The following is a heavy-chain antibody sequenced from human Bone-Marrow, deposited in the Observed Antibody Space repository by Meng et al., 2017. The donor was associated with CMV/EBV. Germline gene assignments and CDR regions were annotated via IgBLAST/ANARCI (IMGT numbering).Heavy chain of an antibody. CDR1: GFTFSGYS. J-gene: IGHJ5*02. CDR2: ISSSGDNI. Sequence: GSLRLSCAASGFTFSGYSMTWVRQAPGKGLEWVSSISSSGDNISYAGSVKGRFTISRDNAKTSLYLQMNSLRAEDTALYYCACTIAVAGFDPWGQGTLVTVSS. D-gene: IGHD6-19*01. CDR3: ACTIAVAGFDP. V-gene: IGHV3-21*01.